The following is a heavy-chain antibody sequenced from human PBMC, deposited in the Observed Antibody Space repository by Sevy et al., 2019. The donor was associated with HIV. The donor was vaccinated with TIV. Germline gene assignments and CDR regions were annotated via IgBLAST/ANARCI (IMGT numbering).Heavy chain of an antibody. Sequence: SESLSLTCTVSGGSISSYYWSWIRQPPGKGLEWIGYIYYSGSTNYNPSLKSRVTISVDTSKNQFSLKLSSVTAADTAVYYCARVSDFHFDYWGQGTLVTVSS. CDR2: IYYSGST. CDR3: ARVSDFHFDY. V-gene: IGHV4-59*01. J-gene: IGHJ4*02. CDR1: GGSISSYY. D-gene: IGHD2-21*02.